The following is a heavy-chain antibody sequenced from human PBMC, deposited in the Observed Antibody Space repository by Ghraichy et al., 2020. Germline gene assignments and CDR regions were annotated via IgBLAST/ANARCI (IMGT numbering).Heavy chain of an antibody. CDR1: GFTVSSNY. Sequence: GGSLRLSCAASGFTVSSNYMSWVRQAPGKGLEWVSVIYSGGSTYYADSVKGRFTISRDNSKNTLYLQMNSLRAEDTAVYYCASTAIPPYWYFDLWGRGTLVTVSS. CDR3: ASTAIPPYWYFDL. J-gene: IGHJ2*01. V-gene: IGHV3-66*01. CDR2: IYSGGST. D-gene: IGHD2-21*01.